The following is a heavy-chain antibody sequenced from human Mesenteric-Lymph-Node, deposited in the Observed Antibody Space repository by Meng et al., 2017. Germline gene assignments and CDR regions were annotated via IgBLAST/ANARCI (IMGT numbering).Heavy chain of an antibody. CDR1: GDTFSRYT. Sequence: QAHLVQSGAEVKKPGSSVKVSCETFGDTFSRYTISWLRQAPGQGLEWMGRIVPLMATTNYAQKFQGRLSLTADKSTTTAYMHLSGLRSDDTAVYYCARTVGGGKDDSWGTYRPYYFDSWGQGSLVTVSS. CDR3: ARTVGGGKDDSWGTYRPYYFDS. V-gene: IGHV1-69*08. CDR2: IVPLMATT. D-gene: IGHD3-16*02. J-gene: IGHJ4*02.